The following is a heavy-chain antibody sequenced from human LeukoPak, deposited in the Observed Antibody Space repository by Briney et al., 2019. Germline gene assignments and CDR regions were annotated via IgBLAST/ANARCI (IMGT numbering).Heavy chain of an antibody. CDR3: ARDLVVPAATAALYYYYGMDV. CDR1: GFTVSSNY. D-gene: IGHD2-2*01. Sequence: GGSLRLSCAASGFTVSSNYMSWVRQAPGKGLEWVSVIYSGGSTYYAESVKGRFTISRDNSKNTLYLQMNSLRAEDTAVYYCARDLVVPAATAALYYYYGMDVWGKGTTVTVSS. V-gene: IGHV3-53*01. J-gene: IGHJ6*04. CDR2: IYSGGST.